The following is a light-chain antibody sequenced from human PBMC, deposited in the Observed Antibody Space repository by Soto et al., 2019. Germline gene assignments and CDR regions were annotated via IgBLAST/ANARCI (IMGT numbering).Light chain of an antibody. CDR1: QSVSSN. J-gene: IGKJ1*01. CDR2: GAS. V-gene: IGKV3-15*01. Sequence: IVMTQSPATLSVSPGERATLSCRASQSVSSNLAWYHQKPGQAPRLLIYGASTRATGIPARFSGSGSGTEFTLTISSLQSEDFAVYYCQQYNNWPPAFGQGTKVDIK. CDR3: QQYNNWPPA.